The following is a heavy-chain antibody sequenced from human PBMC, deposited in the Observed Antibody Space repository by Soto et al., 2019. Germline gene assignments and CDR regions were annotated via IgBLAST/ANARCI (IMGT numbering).Heavy chain of an antibody. D-gene: IGHD3-10*01. CDR1: GGSISSGDYY. V-gene: IGHV4-30-4*01. J-gene: IGHJ5*02. CDR3: ARDGNGSGSYTTYNWFDP. CDR2: IYYSGST. Sequence: QVQLQESGPGLVKPSQTLSLTCTVSGGSISSGDYYWSWIRQPPGKGLEWIGYIYYSGSTYYNPFLKSRVTISVDTSKNQCSLELSSVTAADTAVYYCARDGNGSGSYTTYNWFDPWGQGTLVTVSS.